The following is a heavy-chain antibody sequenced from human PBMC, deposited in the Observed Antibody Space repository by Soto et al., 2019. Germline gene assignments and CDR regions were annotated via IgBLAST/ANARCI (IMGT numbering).Heavy chain of an antibody. CDR1: GYTFTSYA. CDR2: INAGNGNT. D-gene: IGHD5-12*01. J-gene: IGHJ4*02. V-gene: IGHV1-3*01. CDR3: ARDIVAGHFDY. Sequence: QVQLVQSGAEVKKPGASVKVSCKASGYTFTSYAMHWVRQAPGQRLEWMGWINAGNGNTKYSQKFQGRVTITRDTSASKASMELSSLRSEDTAVYYCARDIVAGHFDYWGQGPLVTVSS.